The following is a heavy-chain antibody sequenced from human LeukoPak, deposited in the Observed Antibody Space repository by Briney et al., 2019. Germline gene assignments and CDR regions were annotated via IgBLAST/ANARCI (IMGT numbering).Heavy chain of an antibody. D-gene: IGHD2-2*01. V-gene: IGHV4-59*01. CDR1: GGSISSYY. CDR2: IYYSGST. J-gene: IGHJ6*03. Sequence: SETLSLTCTVSGGSISSYYWSWIRQPPGKGLEWIGYIYYSGSTNYNPSLKSRVTISVDTSKNQFSPKLSSVTAADTAVYYCARDLRQYGYMDVWGKGTTVTVSS. CDR3: ARDLRQYGYMDV.